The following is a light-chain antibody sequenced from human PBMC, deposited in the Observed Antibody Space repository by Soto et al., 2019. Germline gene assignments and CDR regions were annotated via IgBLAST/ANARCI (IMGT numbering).Light chain of an antibody. J-gene: IGKJ4*01. CDR3: QQRSNSLT. CDR2: KAT. CDR1: QSITTW. Sequence: DIQMTQSPSTLSASVGDRVTITCRASQSITTWLAWYQQKPGKAPKLLVYKATNLQSGVPSRFSGSGSGTEFSLTISSLQPDDFATYYCQQRSNSLTFGGGTKVEIK. V-gene: IGKV1-5*03.